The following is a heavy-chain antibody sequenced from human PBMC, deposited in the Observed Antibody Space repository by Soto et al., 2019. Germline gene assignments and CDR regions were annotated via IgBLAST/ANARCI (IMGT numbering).Heavy chain of an antibody. CDR3: AKDQWDPEYFQH. D-gene: IGHD1-26*01. CDR1: GFTFSTSA. Sequence: PGGSLRLSCTVSGFTFSTSAMSWVRQAPGKGLQWVSVISDSGGSIYYADSVKGRFTISRDNSKKTLYLQMNSLRAEDTAIYYCAKDQWDPEYFQHWGQGTLVTVSS. CDR2: ISDSGGSI. J-gene: IGHJ1*01. V-gene: IGHV3-23*01.